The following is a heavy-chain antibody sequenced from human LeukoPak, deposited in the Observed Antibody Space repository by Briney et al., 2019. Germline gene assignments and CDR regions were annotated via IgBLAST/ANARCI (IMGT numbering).Heavy chain of an antibody. J-gene: IGHJ4*02. Sequence: HPGGSLRLSCAASGFTFDDYAMHWARQAPGKGLEWVSGISWNSGSIGYADSVKGRFTISRDNAKNSLYLQMNSLRAEDTALYYCAKVISGELLSPIDYWGQGTLVTVSS. D-gene: IGHD3-10*01. V-gene: IGHV3-9*01. CDR2: ISWNSGSI. CDR3: AKVISGELLSPIDY. CDR1: GFTFDDYA.